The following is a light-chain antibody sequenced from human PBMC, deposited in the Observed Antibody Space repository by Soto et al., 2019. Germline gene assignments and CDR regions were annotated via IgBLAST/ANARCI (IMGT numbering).Light chain of an antibody. J-gene: IGKJ3*01. CDR3: QQLNSFPIP. CDR2: GAS. Sequence: IQLTQSPSSLSASVGDRVTISCRASQGIANFLAWYQQKPGKAPKLLIYGASTLQSGVPSRLSGSGSGTDFTLTISCLQPEDFATYYCQQLNSFPIPCGPGTKVDIK. CDR1: QGIANF. V-gene: IGKV1-9*01.